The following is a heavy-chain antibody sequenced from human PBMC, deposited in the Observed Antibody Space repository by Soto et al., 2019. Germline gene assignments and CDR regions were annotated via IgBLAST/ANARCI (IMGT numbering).Heavy chain of an antibody. D-gene: IGHD1-26*01. CDR2: ISSSSSSYI. CDR1: GFTFSSYS. J-gene: IGHJ4*02. CDR3: ARDSRGSYLYYFDY. V-gene: IGHV3-21*01. Sequence: PGGSLRLSCAASGFTFSSYSMNWVRQAPGKGLEWVSSISSSSSSYIYYADSVKGRFTISRDNAKNSLYLQMNSLRAEDTAVYYCARDSRGSYLYYFDYWGQGTLVTVSS.